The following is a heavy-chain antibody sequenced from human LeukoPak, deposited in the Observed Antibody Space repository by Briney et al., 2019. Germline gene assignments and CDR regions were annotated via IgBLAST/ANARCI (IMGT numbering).Heavy chain of an antibody. Sequence: GGSLRLSCAASGFTFSSYAMSWVRQAPGKGLEWVSAISGSGGSTYYADSVKGRFTISRDNSKNTLYLQMNSLRAEDTAVYYCAKRYCTNGICYPTFDYWGQGTLVTVSS. V-gene: IGHV3-23*01. J-gene: IGHJ4*02. CDR2: ISGSGGST. CDR3: AKRYCTNGICYPTFDY. D-gene: IGHD2-8*01. CDR1: GFTFSSYA.